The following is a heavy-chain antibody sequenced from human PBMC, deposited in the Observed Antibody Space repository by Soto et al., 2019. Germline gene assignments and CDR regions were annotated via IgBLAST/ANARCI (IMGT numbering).Heavy chain of an antibody. V-gene: IGHV1-58*01. CDR3: AVPSSGYYGYSFDY. CDR1: GFTFTSSA. Sequence: SVKVSCKASGFTFTSSAVQWVRQARGQRLEWIGWIVVGSGNTNYAQKFQERVTITRDMSTSTAYMELSSLRSEDTAVYYCAVPSSGYYGYSFDYWGQGTLVTVSS. D-gene: IGHD3-22*01. J-gene: IGHJ4*02. CDR2: IVVGSGNT.